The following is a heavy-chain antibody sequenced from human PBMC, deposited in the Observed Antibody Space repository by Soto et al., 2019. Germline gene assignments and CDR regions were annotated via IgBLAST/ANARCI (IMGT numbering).Heavy chain of an antibody. J-gene: IGHJ6*02. Sequence: QVQLQESGPGLVKPSGTLSLTCAVSGGSISSSNCWSWVRQPPGKGLEWIGEIYHSGSTNFNTSLNSRVTVSVDKSKNQFSLKLNSVTAADTAVYYCARVSGSYYYGMDVWGQGTTVTVSS. CDR3: ARVSGSYYYGMDV. V-gene: IGHV4-4*02. CDR2: IYHSGST. CDR1: GGSISSSNC.